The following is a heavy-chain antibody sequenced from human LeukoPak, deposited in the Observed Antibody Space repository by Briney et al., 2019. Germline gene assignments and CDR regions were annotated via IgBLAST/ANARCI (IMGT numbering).Heavy chain of an antibody. V-gene: IGHV3-21*01. CDR1: GFTFSSYW. D-gene: IGHD3-10*01. CDR3: ASPYGSGLDY. CDR2: ISSSSSYI. Sequence: GGSLRLSCAASGFTFSSYWMSWVRQAPGKGLEWVSSISSSSSYIYYADSVKGRFTISRDNAKNSLYLQMNSLRAEDTAVYYCASPYGSGLDYWGRGTLVTVSS. J-gene: IGHJ4*02.